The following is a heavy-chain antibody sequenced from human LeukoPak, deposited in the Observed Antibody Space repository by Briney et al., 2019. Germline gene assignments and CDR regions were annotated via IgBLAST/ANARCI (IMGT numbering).Heavy chain of an antibody. CDR2: ISGSGGST. CDR3: AKDRVTIFGVVIPPDAFDI. J-gene: IGHJ3*02. Sequence: GGSLRLSCAASGFTFSSYAMSWVRQAPGKGLEWVSAISGSGGSTYYADSVKGRFTISRDNSKNTLYLQMNSLRAEDTAVYYCAKDRVTIFGVVIPPDAFDIWGQGTMVTASS. CDR1: GFTFSSYA. D-gene: IGHD3-3*01. V-gene: IGHV3-23*01.